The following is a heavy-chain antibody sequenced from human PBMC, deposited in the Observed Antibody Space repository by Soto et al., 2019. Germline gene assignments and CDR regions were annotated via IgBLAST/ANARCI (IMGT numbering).Heavy chain of an antibody. CDR1: GFTFSSYT. Sequence: GGSLRLSCAASGFTFSSYTMTWVRQAPGKGLEWVSSISGGGGTTYYADSVKGRFTISRDNSENTLYLQMNSLRAEDTALYYCARLIIRGDYWGQGTLVTVSS. J-gene: IGHJ4*02. D-gene: IGHD2-21*01. CDR3: ARLIIRGDY. CDR2: ISGGGGTT. V-gene: IGHV3-23*01.